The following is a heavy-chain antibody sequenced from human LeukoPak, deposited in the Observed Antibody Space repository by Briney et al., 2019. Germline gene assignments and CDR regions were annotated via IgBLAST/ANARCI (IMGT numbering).Heavy chain of an antibody. J-gene: IGHJ6*03. Sequence: ASVKVSCKASGSTFSSYAISWVRQAPGQGLEWMGGIIPIFDTTNYPQKFQGRVTITTDESTSTAYMELSSLRSDDTAVYYCARSKDFVVVPAARDDYYYYMDVWGKGTTVTVSS. CDR3: ARSKDFVVVPAARDDYYYYMDV. CDR1: GSTFSSYA. D-gene: IGHD2-2*01. V-gene: IGHV1-69*05. CDR2: IIPIFDTT.